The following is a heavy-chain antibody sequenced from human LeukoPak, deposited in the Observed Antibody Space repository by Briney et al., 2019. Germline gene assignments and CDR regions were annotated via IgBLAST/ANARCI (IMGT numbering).Heavy chain of an antibody. J-gene: IGHJ4*02. CDR2: ISWNSGSI. D-gene: IGHD2-2*01. CDR1: GVTFDDYA. CDR3: AKGQLRMAAEFDY. V-gene: IGHV3-9*01. Sequence: GVSLRLSCAASGVTFDDYAMHWVRQAPGKGLEWVSGISWNSGSIGYADSVKGRFTISRDNAKNSLYLQMNSLRAEDTALYYCAKGQLRMAAEFDYWGQGTLVTVSS.